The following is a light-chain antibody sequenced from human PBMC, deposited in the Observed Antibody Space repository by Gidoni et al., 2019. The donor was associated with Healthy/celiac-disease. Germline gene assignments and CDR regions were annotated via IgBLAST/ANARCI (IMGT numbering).Light chain of an antibody. Sequence: DIQMTQSPSSLSASVGDRVTITCRASKSISSYLNWYQQKPGKAPKLLIYAASSLQSGVPSRFSGSGSWTNFTLTISSLQPEDFATYYCQQRYSTPPETFGQGTKVEIK. V-gene: IGKV1-39*01. CDR3: QQRYSTPPET. CDR2: AAS. J-gene: IGKJ1*01. CDR1: KSISSY.